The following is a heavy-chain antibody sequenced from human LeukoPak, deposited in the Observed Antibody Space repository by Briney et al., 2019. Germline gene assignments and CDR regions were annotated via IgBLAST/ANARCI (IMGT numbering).Heavy chain of an antibody. CDR3: AREYSSSSGYYYGMDV. J-gene: IGHJ6*02. V-gene: IGHV1-2*02. D-gene: IGHD6-6*01. CDR1: GYTFTGYY. Sequence: ASVKVSCKASGYTFTGYYMHWVRQAPGQGLEWMGWINPSSGGTNYAQKFQGRVTMTRDTSISTAYMELSRLRSDDTAVYYCAREYSSSSGYYYGMDVWGQGTTVTVSS. CDR2: INPSSGGT.